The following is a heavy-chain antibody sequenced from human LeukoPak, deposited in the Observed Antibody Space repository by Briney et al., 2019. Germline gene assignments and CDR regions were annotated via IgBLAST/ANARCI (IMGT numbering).Heavy chain of an antibody. CDR1: GGTFSSYA. V-gene: IGHV1-69*04. J-gene: IGHJ1*01. Sequence: GASVKVSCKASGGTFSSYAISWVRQAPGQGLEWMGRIIPILGIANYAQKFQGRVTITADKSTSTAYMELSSLRSEDTAVYYCARAFLEWGTASAEYFQHWDQGTLVTVSS. CDR2: IIPILGIA. D-gene: IGHD3-3*01. CDR3: ARAFLEWGTASAEYFQH.